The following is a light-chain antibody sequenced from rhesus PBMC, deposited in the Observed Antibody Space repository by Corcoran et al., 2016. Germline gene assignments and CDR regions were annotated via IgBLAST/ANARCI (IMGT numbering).Light chain of an antibody. V-gene: IGKV4-1*01. J-gene: IGKJ2*01. CDR3: QQYYSSPYS. Sequence: DIVMTQSPDSLAVSLGERVTINCKSSQSLLYSSNNKNYLALYQQKQGQAPKLLIYWASNRESGVPNRNSGRGSGTDCTLTISGLQAEDVAVYYCQQYYSSPYSFGQGTKVEIK. CDR1: QSLLYSSNNKNY. CDR2: WAS.